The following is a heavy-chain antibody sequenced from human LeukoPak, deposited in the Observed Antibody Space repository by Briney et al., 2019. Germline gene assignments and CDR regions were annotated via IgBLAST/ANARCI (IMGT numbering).Heavy chain of an antibody. CDR3: AREKRGDYVFDY. D-gene: IGHD4-17*01. Sequence: GGSLRLSCAASGFTVSSNYMSWVRQAPGKGLEWVSVIYSGGSTYYADSVKGRFTISRDNFKNTLYLQMNSLRAEDTAVYYCAREKRGDYVFDYWGQGTLVTVSS. J-gene: IGHJ4*02. CDR2: IYSGGST. V-gene: IGHV3-66*01. CDR1: GFTVSSNY.